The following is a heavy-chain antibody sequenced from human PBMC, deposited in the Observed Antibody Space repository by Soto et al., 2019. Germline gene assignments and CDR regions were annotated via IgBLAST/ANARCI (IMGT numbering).Heavy chain of an antibody. Sequence: QVQLQESGPGLVKPSETLSLTCTVSGGSISSYYWSWIRQPPGKGLEWIGYIYYSWSTNYNPSLKSRVAISVDTSKNQFSLKLSAVTAADTSVYYCARHLCAQNDAFDIWGQGTMVTVSS. J-gene: IGHJ3*02. V-gene: IGHV4-59*08. CDR1: GGSISSYY. CDR3: ARHLCAQNDAFDI. CDR2: IYYSWST.